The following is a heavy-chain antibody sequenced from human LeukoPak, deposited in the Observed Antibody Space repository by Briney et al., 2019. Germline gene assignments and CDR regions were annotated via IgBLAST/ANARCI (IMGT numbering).Heavy chain of an antibody. CDR3: AKLYSSGRYYFDY. D-gene: IGHD6-19*01. V-gene: IGHV3-23*01. J-gene: IGHJ4*02. CDR2: ISGNGVDT. CDR1: GFIFNNYA. Sequence: GGSLRLSCAASGFIFNNYAMSWVRQAPEKGLEWVSTISGNGVDTYYADSVRGRFTISRDNPKNTLYLQMNSLRVEDTAVYYCAKLYSSGRYYFDYWGQGTLVTVSS.